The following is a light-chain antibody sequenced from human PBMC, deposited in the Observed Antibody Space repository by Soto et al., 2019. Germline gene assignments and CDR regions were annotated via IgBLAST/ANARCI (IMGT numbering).Light chain of an antibody. CDR3: QQYNTYST. CDR2: DVS. CDR1: QSVTTW. Sequence: DIQMTQSPSSLSASVGERVTITCRASQSVTTWLAWYQQRPGKAPKLLIYDVSSLQSGVPSRFSGSGSGTEFTLTISSLQPDDFATYYCQQYNTYSTFGQGTRLEI. V-gene: IGKV1-5*01. J-gene: IGKJ5*01.